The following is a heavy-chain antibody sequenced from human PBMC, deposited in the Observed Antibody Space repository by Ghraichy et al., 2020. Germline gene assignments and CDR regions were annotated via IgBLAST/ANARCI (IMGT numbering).Heavy chain of an antibody. D-gene: IGHD1-26*01. J-gene: IGHJ4*02. Sequence: SVKVSCKASRAIFCSYAISWVRQSRGQVLEWMGRISPILGIANYAQKFQGRVTITADKSTSTAYMELSSLRSEDTAVYYCARADSGSYSVDYFGQVTLVTVSS. CDR3: ARADSGSYSVDY. CDR2: ISPILGIA. V-gene: IGHV1-69*04. CDR1: RAIFCSYA.